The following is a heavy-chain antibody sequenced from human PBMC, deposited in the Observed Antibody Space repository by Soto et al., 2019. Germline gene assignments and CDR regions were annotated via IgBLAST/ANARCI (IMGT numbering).Heavy chain of an antibody. CDR1: GGSISSGGYY. CDR2: IYYSGST. D-gene: IGHD2-21*02. CDR3: ARVRGGDCHYGMDV. Sequence: QVQLQESGPGLVKPSQTLSLTCTVSGGSISSGGYYWSWIRQHPGKGLEWIGYIYYSGSTYYNPSLKRRVTLSVDTSKHQFSLTLSSVTAADTAVYYCARVRGGDCHYGMDVWGQGTTVTVSS. V-gene: IGHV4-31*03. J-gene: IGHJ6*02.